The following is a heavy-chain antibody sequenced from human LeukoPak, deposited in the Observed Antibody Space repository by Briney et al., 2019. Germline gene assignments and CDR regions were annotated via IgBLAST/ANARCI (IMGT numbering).Heavy chain of an antibody. CDR1: GFTFSSCW. Sequence: QTGGSLRLSCAASGFTFSSCWMHWVRQTPGKGLVWASRINSDGSSTSYADSVKGRFTISRDNAKNTLYLQMNSLRAEDTAVYYCARSADYYGSETNDYWGQGTLVTVSS. J-gene: IGHJ4*02. CDR2: INSDGSST. D-gene: IGHD3-10*01. CDR3: ARSADYYGSETNDY. V-gene: IGHV3-74*01.